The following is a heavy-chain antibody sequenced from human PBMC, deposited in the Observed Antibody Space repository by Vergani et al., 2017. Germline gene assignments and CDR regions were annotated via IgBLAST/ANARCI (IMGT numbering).Heavy chain of an antibody. D-gene: IGHD3-10*01. CDR2: INPIDSKI. J-gene: IGHJ4*02. CDR1: ESSFISNE. Sequence: EVMLVQSGAEVKKPGASLKISCPYSESSFISNEIAWVRQMSGKGLQWMGNINPIDSKIAYSPSFQGQTIMSLDKSITTAYLQWRNLKASDTAIYYWTRHIPGGDGAGLHLDHWGEGAQVTVSS. V-gene: IGHV5-51*01. CDR3: TRHIPGGDGAGLHLDH.